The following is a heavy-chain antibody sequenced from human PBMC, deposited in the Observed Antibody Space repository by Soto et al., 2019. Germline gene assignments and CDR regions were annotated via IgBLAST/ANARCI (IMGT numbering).Heavy chain of an antibody. CDR2: IIPIFGTA. Sequence: SVKVSFKASGGTFSSYAISWLRQAPGQGLEWMGGIIPIFGTANYAQKFQGRVTITADKSTSTAYMELSSLRSEDTAVYYCARGRGHIVVVVAATLYYYGMDVWGQGTTVTVSS. CDR3: ARGRGHIVVVVAATLYYYGMDV. V-gene: IGHV1-69*06. J-gene: IGHJ6*02. D-gene: IGHD2-15*01. CDR1: GGTFSSYA.